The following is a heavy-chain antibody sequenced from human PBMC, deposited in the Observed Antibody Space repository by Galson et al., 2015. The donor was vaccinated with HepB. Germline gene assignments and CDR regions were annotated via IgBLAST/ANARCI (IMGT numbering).Heavy chain of an antibody. CDR3: ARAVVPAGYISYYYYYGMDV. J-gene: IGHJ6*02. V-gene: IGHV3-33*01. Sequence: SLRLSCAAHGFTVSTYGMHWARQAQGKGLEWGAVIWYDGSNKYFADSAHGRFTISRDNAKNTVYLPMNSLRVEDTAVYYCARAVVPAGYISYYYYYGMDVWGQGTTVTVSS. CDR2: IWYDGSNK. D-gene: IGHD2-2*01. CDR1: GFTVSTYG.